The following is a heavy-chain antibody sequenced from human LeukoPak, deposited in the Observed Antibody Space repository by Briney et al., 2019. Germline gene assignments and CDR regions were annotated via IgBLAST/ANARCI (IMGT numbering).Heavy chain of an antibody. J-gene: IGHJ3*02. V-gene: IGHV1-69*05. D-gene: IGHD5-18*01. CDR3: ARGNTAMVNDAFDI. CDR1: GGTFSIYA. CDR2: IIPIFGTA. Sequence: ASVKVSCKASGGTFSIYAISWVRQAPGQGLEWMGGIIPIFGTANYAQKFQGRVTITTDESTSTAYMELSSLRSEDTAVYYCARGNTAMVNDAFDIWGQGTMVTVSS.